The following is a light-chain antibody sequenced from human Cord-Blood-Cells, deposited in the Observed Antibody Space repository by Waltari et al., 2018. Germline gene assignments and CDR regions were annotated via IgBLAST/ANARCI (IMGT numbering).Light chain of an antibody. CDR3: QQYDNLLLMYT. Sequence: DIQMTQSPSSLSASVGDRVTITCQASQDISNYLNWYQQKPGKAPKLLIYDASNLETGVPSRFSGSGSGTDFTFTISSLQPEDIATYYCQQYDNLLLMYTFVQGTKLEIK. V-gene: IGKV1-33*01. J-gene: IGKJ2*01. CDR1: QDISNY. CDR2: DAS.